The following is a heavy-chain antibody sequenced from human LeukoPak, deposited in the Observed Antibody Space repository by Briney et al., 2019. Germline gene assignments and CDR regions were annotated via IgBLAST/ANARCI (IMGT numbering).Heavy chain of an antibody. CDR2: ISAYNGNT. J-gene: IGHJ6*03. CDR1: GYTFTSYG. Sequence: ASVKVSCKASGYTFTSYGISWVRQAPGQGLEWMGWISAYNGNTNYAQKLQGRVTMTTDTSTSTAYMELRSLRSDDTAVYYCARSPSGYDSAAYYYHYYMDVWGKGTTVTVSS. V-gene: IGHV1-18*01. D-gene: IGHD5-12*01. CDR3: ARSPSGYDSAAYYYHYYMDV.